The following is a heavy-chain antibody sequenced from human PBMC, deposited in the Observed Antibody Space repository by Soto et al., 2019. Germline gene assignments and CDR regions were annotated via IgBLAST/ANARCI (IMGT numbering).Heavy chain of an antibody. CDR2: ISGSGGST. V-gene: IGHV3-23*01. D-gene: IGHD3-22*01. Sequence: EVQLLESGGGLVQPGGSLRLSCAASGFTFSSYAMSWVRQAPGKGLEWVSAISGSGGSTYYADSVKGRFTISRDNSKKALYLQMNSLRAEDTAVYYCPKHGGGDSSGYYRPDYWGQGTLVTVSS. J-gene: IGHJ4*02. CDR3: PKHGGGDSSGYYRPDY. CDR1: GFTFSSYA.